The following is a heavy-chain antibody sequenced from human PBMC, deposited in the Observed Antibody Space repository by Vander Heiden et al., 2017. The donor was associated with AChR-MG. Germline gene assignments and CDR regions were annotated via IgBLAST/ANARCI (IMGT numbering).Heavy chain of an antibody. J-gene: IGHJ6*02. CDR3: AKGKNGLAAMVTLGGMDV. Sequence: VQRGDPGGGWVRPGRSSRSSWPPLGLPFEHKPVHWVRQAPGKGLEWVSGISWNSGSIGYADSVKGRFTISRDNAKNSLYLQMNSLRAEDTALYYCAKGKNGLAAMVTLGGMDVWGQGTTVTVSS. V-gene: IGHV3-9*01. CDR2: ISWNSGSI. CDR1: GLPFEHKP. D-gene: IGHD5-18*01.